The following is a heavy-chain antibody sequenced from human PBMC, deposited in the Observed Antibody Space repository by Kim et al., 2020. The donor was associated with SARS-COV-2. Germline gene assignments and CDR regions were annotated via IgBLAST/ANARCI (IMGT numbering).Heavy chain of an antibody. CDR3: AKDPDIVVVPAAMRGYY. CDR1: GFTFSSYG. Sequence: GGSLRLSCAASGFTFSSYGMHWVRQAPGKGLEWVAVISYDGSNKYYADSVKGRFTISRDNSKNTLYLRMNSLRAEDTAVYYCAKDPDIVVVPAAMRGYY. CDR2: ISYDGSNK. D-gene: IGHD2-2*01. J-gene: IGHJ6*01. V-gene: IGHV3-30*18.